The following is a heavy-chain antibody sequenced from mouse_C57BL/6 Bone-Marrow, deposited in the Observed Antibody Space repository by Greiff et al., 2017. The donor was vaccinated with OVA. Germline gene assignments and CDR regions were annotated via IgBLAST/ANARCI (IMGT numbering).Heavy chain of an antibody. Sequence: QVQLQQSGPELVKPGASVKLSCKASGYTFTSYDINWVKQRPGQGLEWIGWIYPRDGSTKYNEKFKGKATLTVDTSSSTAYMELHSLTSEDSAVYFCARGGAYYSNYWFAYWGQGTLGTVSA. CDR3: ARGGAYYSNYWFAY. D-gene: IGHD2-5*01. V-gene: IGHV1-85*01. CDR1: GYTFTSYD. CDR2: IYPRDGST. J-gene: IGHJ3*01.